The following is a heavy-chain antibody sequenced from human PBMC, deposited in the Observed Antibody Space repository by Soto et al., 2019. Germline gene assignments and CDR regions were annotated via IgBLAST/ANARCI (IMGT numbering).Heavy chain of an antibody. CDR3: ARDGDGRMTTNPYYYNGMDV. Sequence: SETLSLTCTVSGGSLGGYYWSWIRQPPGKGLERIGYVFYAVRANYNASLKSRVSISLDTSNYQFSLKLSSVTAADTAVYYCARDGDGRMTTNPYYYNGMDVWGPGTTVTVSS. CDR1: GGSLGGYY. J-gene: IGHJ6*02. CDR2: VFYAVRA. V-gene: IGHV4-59*01. D-gene: IGHD4-4*01.